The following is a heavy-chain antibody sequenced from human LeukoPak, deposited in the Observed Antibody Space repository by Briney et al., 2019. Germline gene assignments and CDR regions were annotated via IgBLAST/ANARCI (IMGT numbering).Heavy chain of an antibody. D-gene: IGHD6-13*01. CDR3: ARPHSSSHDAFDI. CDR1: GYSFANYG. CDR2: IYPGDSDT. Sequence: GESLKISCKGSGYSFANYGIGWVRQMPGKGLEWMGIIYPGDSDTRYSPSFQGQVTISADKSISTAYLQWSSLKASDTAMYYCARPHSSSHDAFDIWGQGTMVTVSS. V-gene: IGHV5-51*01. J-gene: IGHJ3*02.